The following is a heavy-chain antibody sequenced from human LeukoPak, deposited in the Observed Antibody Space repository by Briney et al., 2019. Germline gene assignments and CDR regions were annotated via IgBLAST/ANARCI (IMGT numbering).Heavy chain of an antibody. D-gene: IGHD5-18*01. V-gene: IGHV4-4*09. CDR3: ARRGRGYYNYFDY. J-gene: IGHJ4*02. Sequence: SETLSLTCTVSGGSISSYYWSWIRQPPRKGLEWIGYIYTSGSTNYNPSLKSRVTISVDTSKNQFSLKLSSVTAADTAVYYCARRGRGYYNYFDYWGQGTLVTVSS. CDR1: GGSISSYY. CDR2: IYTSGST.